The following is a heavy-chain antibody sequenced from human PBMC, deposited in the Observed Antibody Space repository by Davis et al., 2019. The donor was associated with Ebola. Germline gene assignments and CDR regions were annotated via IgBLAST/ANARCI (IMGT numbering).Heavy chain of an antibody. CDR2: IKEDGSEK. CDR1: GFTFSTYW. Sequence: GESLKISCVASGFTFSTYWMTWVRQAPGMGLEWVANIKEDGSEKRYVGSVKGRFTISSDNAKNSLYLQMSRLRAEDTAIYYCARVKCGSASCVNGDSFDPWGQGTLVTVSS. J-gene: IGHJ5*02. D-gene: IGHD2-2*01. V-gene: IGHV3-7*01. CDR3: ARVKCGSASCVNGDSFDP.